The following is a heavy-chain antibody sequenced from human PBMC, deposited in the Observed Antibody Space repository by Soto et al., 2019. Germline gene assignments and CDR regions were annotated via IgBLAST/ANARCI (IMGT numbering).Heavy chain of an antibody. CDR2: ISGSGRTP. D-gene: IGHD5-18*01. J-gene: IGHJ4*02. CDR1: GFTFSSYA. CDR3: AKSAVAMVYYFDS. V-gene: IGHV3-23*01. Sequence: EVQLLDSGGGLIQPGGSLRLSCAASGFTFSSYAMSWVRQAPGKGLEWVSAISGSGRTPYYADSVKGRFTLSRDNSKNMLYLHMNSLRAEDTAVYYCAKSAVAMVYYFDSWGQGTLVTVSS.